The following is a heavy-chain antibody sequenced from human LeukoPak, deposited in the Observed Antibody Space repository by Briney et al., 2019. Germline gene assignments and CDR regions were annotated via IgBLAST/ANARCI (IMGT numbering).Heavy chain of an antibody. CDR2: ISYTGST. V-gene: IGHV4-31*01. J-gene: IGHJ5*02. D-gene: IGHD2-15*01. CDR3: ARLNCSGGSCYSVAH. CDR1: GCSIRREAHY. Sequence: SEALSLTCTVCGCSIRREAHYWIGMRQHPGKGGEWIGDISYTGSTHHHPPPKSPVPISLDTYKNQFPPKLSSVTAADPAVYYWARLNCSGGSCYSVAHWGQGTLVTVSS.